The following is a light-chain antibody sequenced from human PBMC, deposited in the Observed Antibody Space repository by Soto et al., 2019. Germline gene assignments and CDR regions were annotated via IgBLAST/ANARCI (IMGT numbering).Light chain of an antibody. V-gene: IGKV1-27*01. CDR1: QGISNY. CDR2: AAS. J-gene: IGKJ2*01. CDR3: QKYNSAPHT. Sequence: DIQMTQSPSSLSASVGDRVTITCRASQGISNYLAWYQQKPGKVPKLLIYAASTLRSGVPSRFSGSGSGTDFTLTISSLQPEDVAPYYCQKYNSAPHTFGKGTKLELK.